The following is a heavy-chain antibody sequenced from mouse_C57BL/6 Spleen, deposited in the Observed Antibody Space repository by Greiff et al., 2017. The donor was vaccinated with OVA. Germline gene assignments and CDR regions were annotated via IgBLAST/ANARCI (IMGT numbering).Heavy chain of an antibody. J-gene: IGHJ4*01. V-gene: IGHV1-63*01. D-gene: IGHD2-10*01. CDR1: GYTFTNYW. CDR2: IYPGGGYT. CDR3: ARARPPTTDYAMDY. Sequence: VQLQESGAELVRPGTSVKMSCKASGYTFTNYWIGWAKQRPGHGLEWIGDIYPGGGYTNYNEKFKGKATLPADKSSSTAYMQFSSLTSEDSAIYYCARARPPTTDYAMDYWGQGTSVTVSS.